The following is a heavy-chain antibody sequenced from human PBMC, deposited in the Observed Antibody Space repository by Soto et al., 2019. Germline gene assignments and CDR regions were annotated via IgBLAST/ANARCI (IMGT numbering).Heavy chain of an antibody. CDR3: ARVGGINWFDP. D-gene: IGHD3-16*01. J-gene: IGHJ5*02. V-gene: IGHV4-31*03. CDR1: GGSISSGGYY. CDR2: IYYSGST. Sequence: SETLSLTCTVSGGSISSGGYYWRWIRQHPGKGLEWIGYIYYSGSTYYNPSLKSRVTISVDTSKNQFSLKLSSVTAADTAVYYCARVGGINWFDPWGQGTLVTVSS.